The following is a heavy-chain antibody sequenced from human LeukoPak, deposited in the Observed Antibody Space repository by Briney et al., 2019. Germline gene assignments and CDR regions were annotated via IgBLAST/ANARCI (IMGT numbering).Heavy chain of an antibody. V-gene: IGHV4-39*07. CDR2: IYYSGST. D-gene: IGHD6-13*01. CDR3: ARTLIDTGYSSSWFDY. Sequence: KSSETLSLTCTVSGGSISSSSYYWGWIRQPPGKGLEWIGSIYYSGSTYYNPSLKSRVTISVDTSKNQFSLKLSSVTAADTAVYYCARTLIDTGYSSSWFDYWGQGTLVTVSS. J-gene: IGHJ4*02. CDR1: GGSISSSSYY.